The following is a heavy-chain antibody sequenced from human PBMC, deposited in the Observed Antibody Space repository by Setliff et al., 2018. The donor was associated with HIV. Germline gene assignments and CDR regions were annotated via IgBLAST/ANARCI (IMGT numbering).Heavy chain of an antibody. Sequence: PSETLSLTCAVYGGSFSGYYWSWIRQLPGKGLEWIGNTYFDGTTNYNPSLKSRVAISLDTSKHQFSLQLTSVTGADTAVYYCAGRDNRYFDFWGQGMLVTVSS. J-gene: IGHJ4*02. D-gene: IGHD1-20*01. V-gene: IGHV4-34*09. CDR3: AGRDNRYFDF. CDR1: GGSFSGYY. CDR2: TYFDGTT.